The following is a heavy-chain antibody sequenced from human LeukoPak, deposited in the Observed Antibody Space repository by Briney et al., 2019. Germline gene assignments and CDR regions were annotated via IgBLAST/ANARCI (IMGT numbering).Heavy chain of an antibody. V-gene: IGHV3-30*02. J-gene: IGHJ4*02. Sequence: RGSLRLSCAASGFTFSSYGMHWVRQAPGKGLEWVAFIRYDGSNKYYADSVKGRFTISRDNSKNTLYLQMNSLRAEDTAVYYCAREERWLPSGVFDYWGQGTLVTVSS. CDR2: IRYDGSNK. CDR1: GFTFSSYG. CDR3: AREERWLPSGVFDY. D-gene: IGHD5-24*01.